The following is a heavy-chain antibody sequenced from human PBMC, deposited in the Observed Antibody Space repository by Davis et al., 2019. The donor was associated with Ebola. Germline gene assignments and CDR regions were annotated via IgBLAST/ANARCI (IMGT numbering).Heavy chain of an antibody. CDR2: IYPGDSDT. V-gene: IGHV5-51*01. D-gene: IGHD1-1*01. Sequence: GESLKISCKGSGYTFSRYWIGWVRQLPGKGLEWMGIIYPGDSDTRYNPSFQGQVTISVDKSISTAYLQWSSLKASDTAIYYCARPGTAGTVDGFDIWGQGTMVTVSS. CDR3: ARPGTAGTVDGFDI. J-gene: IGHJ3*02. CDR1: GYTFSRYW.